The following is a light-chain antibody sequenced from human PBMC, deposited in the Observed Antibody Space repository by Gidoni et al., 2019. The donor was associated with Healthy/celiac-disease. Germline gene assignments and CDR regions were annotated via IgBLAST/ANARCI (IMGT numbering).Light chain of an antibody. CDR2: DAS. CDR3: QQYDNLPQVT. J-gene: IGKJ4*01. Sequence: DIQLTQSPSSLSAYVGDRVTITCQARQDISNYLNWYQQKPGKAPKLLIYDASNLETGVPSRFSGSGSGTDFTFTISSLQPEDIATYDCQQYDNLPQVTFGGGTEVEIK. V-gene: IGKV1-33*01. CDR1: QDISNY.